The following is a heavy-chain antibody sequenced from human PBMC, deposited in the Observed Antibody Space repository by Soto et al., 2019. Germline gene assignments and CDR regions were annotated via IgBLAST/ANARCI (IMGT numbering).Heavy chain of an antibody. CDR3: ASGQSHPQGMIVEFGQ. CDR1: GGTFSSYP. CDR2: IIPIFGSA. Sequence: QVQLVQSGAEVKKPGSSVKVSCNSSGGTFSSYPIIWVRQAPGQGLEWMGGIIPIFGSATYAQQFQGRVTITADESTSTAYMELSSLTSDDTAVYYCASGQSHPQGMIVEFGQWGQGTLVTVSS. J-gene: IGHJ4*02. V-gene: IGHV1-69*12. D-gene: IGHD3-22*01.